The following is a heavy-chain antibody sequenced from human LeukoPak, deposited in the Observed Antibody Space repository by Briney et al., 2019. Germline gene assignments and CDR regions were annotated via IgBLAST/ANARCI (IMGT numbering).Heavy chain of an antibody. V-gene: IGHV4-34*01. CDR2: INHSGST. CDR3: AGARWLRPIDY. D-gene: IGHD5-12*01. J-gene: IGHJ4*02. Sequence: PSETLSLTCAVYGGSFSGYYWSWIRQPPGKGLEWIGEINHSGSTNYNPSLKSRVTISVDTSKNQFSLKLSSVTAADTAVYYCAGARWLRPIDYWGQGTLVTV. CDR1: GGSFSGYY.